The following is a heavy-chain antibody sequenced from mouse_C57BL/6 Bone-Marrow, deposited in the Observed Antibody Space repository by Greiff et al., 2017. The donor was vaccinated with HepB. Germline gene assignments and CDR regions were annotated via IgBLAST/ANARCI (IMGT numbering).Heavy chain of an antibody. Sequence: QVQLLQPGAELVKPGASVKLSCKASGYTFTSYWLHWVKQRPGKGLEWIGMIPPNSGSTNYNEKFKSKATLTVDKSSSTAYKKLSSLTSEDSTVYYCAMERAALGYGNDDWYFGVWGTGTTVTVSS. V-gene: IGHV1-64*01. CDR1: GYTFTSYW. J-gene: IGHJ1*03. D-gene: IGHD2-2*01. CDR2: IPPNSGST. CDR3: AMERAALGYGNDDWYFGV.